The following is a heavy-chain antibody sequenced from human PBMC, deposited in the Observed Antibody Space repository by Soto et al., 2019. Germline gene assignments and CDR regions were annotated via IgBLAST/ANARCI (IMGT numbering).Heavy chain of an antibody. Sequence: PSETLSLTCSVSGGSINNRTYYWGWIRQPPGKGLEWIGSISYSGRTYDNPSLKSRVTISSDTSNNQFSLKLSSVTAADTAVYYCARALNPYYDFWSGYLYYFDYWGQGTLVTVSS. CDR1: GGSINNRTYY. V-gene: IGHV4-39*01. CDR2: ISYSGRT. CDR3: ARALNPYYDFWSGYLYYFDY. J-gene: IGHJ4*02. D-gene: IGHD3-3*01.